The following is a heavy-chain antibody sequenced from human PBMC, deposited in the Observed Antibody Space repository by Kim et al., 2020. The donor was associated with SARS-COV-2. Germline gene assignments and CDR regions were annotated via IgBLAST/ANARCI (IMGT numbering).Heavy chain of an antibody. CDR2: IIPIFGTA. Sequence: SVKVSCKASGGTFSSYAISWVRQAPGQGLEWMGGIIPIFGTANYAQKFQGRVTITADESTSTAYMELSSLRSEDTAVYYCARAGLYDSSGYYPLDYWGQGTLVTVYS. CDR1: GGTFSSYA. V-gene: IGHV1-69*13. CDR3: ARAGLYDSSGYYPLDY. D-gene: IGHD3-22*01. J-gene: IGHJ4*02.